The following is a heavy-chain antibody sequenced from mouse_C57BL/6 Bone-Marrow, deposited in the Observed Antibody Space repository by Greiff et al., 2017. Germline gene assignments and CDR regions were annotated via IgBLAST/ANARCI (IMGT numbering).Heavy chain of an antibody. J-gene: IGHJ4*01. V-gene: IGHV1-52*01. CDR1: GYTFTSYW. CDR2: IDPSDSET. Sequence: QVQLQQPGAELVRPGSSVKLSCKASGYTFTSYWMHWVKQRPIQGLEWIGNIDPSDSETHYNQKFKDKATLTVDTSSSTAYMPLSSLTSEDSAVYYCARDFYGYYYAMDYWGQGTSVTVSS. D-gene: IGHD2-2*01. CDR3: ARDFYGYYYAMDY.